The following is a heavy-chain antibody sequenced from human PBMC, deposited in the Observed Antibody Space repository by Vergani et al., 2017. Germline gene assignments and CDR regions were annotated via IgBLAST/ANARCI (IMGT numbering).Heavy chain of an antibody. CDR2: ISYDGSNK. CDR3: ARELEWELLDY. Sequence: QMQLVESGGGLVKPGGSLSLSCAASGFTFSDYYMSWIRQAPGKGLEGVAVISYDGSNKYYADSVKGRFTISRDNSKNTLYLQMNSLRAEDTAVYYCARELEWELLDYWGQGTLVTVSS. CDR1: GFTFSDYY. J-gene: IGHJ4*02. V-gene: IGHV3-30*03. D-gene: IGHD1-26*01.